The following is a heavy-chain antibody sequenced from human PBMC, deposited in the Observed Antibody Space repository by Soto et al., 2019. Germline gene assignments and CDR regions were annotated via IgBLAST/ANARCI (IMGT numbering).Heavy chain of an antibody. CDR3: ARTGGMGV. CDR2: INHSGNT. Sequence: QVQLQQWGAGLLKPSETLSLTCAVYGGSFSDYYWSWLRQPPGKGPEWIGEINHSGNTKYNPSLESRVTISVDTSKNQFSLKLNSVSAADTAVYYCARTGGMGVWSQGATVTVSS. CDR1: GGSFSDYY. J-gene: IGHJ6*02. V-gene: IGHV4-34*01.